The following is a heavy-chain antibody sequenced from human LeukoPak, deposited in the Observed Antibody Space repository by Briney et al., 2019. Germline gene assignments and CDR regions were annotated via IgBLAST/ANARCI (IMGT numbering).Heavy chain of an antibody. V-gene: IGHV4-34*01. D-gene: IGHD6-19*01. J-gene: IGHJ6*03. CDR3: ARGGVAVAGIYYYYYMDV. CDR1: GGSFSGYY. CDR2: INHSGST. Sequence: SETLSLTCAVYGGSFSGYYWSWIRQPPGKGLGWIGEINHSGSTNYNPSLKSRVTISVDTSKNQFSLKLSSVTAADTAVYYCARGGVAVAGIYYYYYMDVWGKGTTVTISS.